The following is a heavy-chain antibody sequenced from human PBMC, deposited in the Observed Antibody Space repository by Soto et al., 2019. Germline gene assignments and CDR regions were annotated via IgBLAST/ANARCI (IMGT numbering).Heavy chain of an antibody. D-gene: IGHD6-6*01. CDR1: GYTFTGYY. CDR2: INPNSGGT. V-gene: IGHV1-2*04. CDR3: ARAVEQLVLPFDY. Sequence: ASVKVSCKASGYTFTGYYMHWVRQAPGQGLEWMGWINPNSGGTNYAQKFQGWVTMTRDTSISAAYMELSRLRSDDTAVYYCARAVEQLVLPFDYWGQGTLVTVSS. J-gene: IGHJ4*02.